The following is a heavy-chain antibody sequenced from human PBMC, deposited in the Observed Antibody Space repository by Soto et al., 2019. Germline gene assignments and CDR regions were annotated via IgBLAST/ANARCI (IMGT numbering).Heavy chain of an antibody. CDR2: IIPIFGTA. CDR1: GGTFSSYA. CDR3: ARALPSTVVTYGGGMDV. D-gene: IGHD4-17*01. J-gene: IGHJ6*02. V-gene: IGHV1-69*12. Sequence: QVQLVQSGAEVKKPGSSVKVSCKASGGTFSSYAISWVRQAPGQGLEWMGGIIPIFGTANYAQKFQGRVTITADESTSTAYMELSSLRSEDTAVYYCARALPSTVVTYGGGMDVWGQGTTVTVSS.